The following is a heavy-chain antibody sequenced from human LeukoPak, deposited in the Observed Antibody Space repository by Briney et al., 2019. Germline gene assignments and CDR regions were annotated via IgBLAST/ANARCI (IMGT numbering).Heavy chain of an antibody. J-gene: IGHJ4*02. D-gene: IGHD6-13*01. Sequence: GGSLRLSCAASGFTFSSYAMSYVRQAPGKGLEWVSGIGGRGASTHYGDAANGRFTISRDNTKDTLYLQIHSLRVEDTAIYYCARDGKLGTSWFLDHWGQGVLVTVSS. CDR1: GFTFSSYA. CDR3: ARDGKLGTSWFLDH. V-gene: IGHV3-23*01. CDR2: IGGRGAST.